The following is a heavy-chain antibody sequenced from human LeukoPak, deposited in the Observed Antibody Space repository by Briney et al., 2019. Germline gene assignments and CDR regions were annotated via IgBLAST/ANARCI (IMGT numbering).Heavy chain of an antibody. Sequence: GESLKISCKGSGYSFTSYWIAWVRQMPGKGLEWMGIIYPGDSDTRYSPSFQGQVTISVDKSFSTAYLQWGSLKASDTAMYYCARVAGSRELDAFDIWGQGTMVTVSS. J-gene: IGHJ3*02. CDR3: ARVAGSRELDAFDI. V-gene: IGHV5-51*01. CDR1: GYSFTSYW. CDR2: IYPGDSDT. D-gene: IGHD1-26*01.